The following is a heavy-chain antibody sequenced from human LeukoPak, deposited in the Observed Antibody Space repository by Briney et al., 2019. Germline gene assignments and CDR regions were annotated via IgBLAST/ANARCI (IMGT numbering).Heavy chain of an antibody. CDR1: GFIFSSHS. CDR2: ISSSSSTI. D-gene: IGHD5-24*01. J-gene: IGHJ4*02. CDR3: ARVLSTMTAGRPTSEY. V-gene: IGHV3-48*01. Sequence: GGSLRLSCAASGFIFSSHSMNWVRQAPGKGLEWVSYISSSSSTIYYADSVRGRFTISRDNARSTLYLQINTLRAQDTAVYYSARVLSTMTAGRPTSEYCGEGTLV.